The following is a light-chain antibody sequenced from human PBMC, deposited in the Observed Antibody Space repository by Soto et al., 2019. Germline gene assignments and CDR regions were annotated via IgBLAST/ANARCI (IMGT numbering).Light chain of an antibody. J-gene: IGKJ1*01. Sequence: DIVVTQSPLSLPVTPGKPASISCRSSQSLLNSNGYNYLDWYQQKPGQPPKLLIYWASTRESGVPDRFSGSGSGTDFTLTISSLQAEDVAVYYCQQYYSTPPTFGQGTKVEIK. CDR3: QQYYSTPPT. CDR1: QSLLNSNGYNY. V-gene: IGKV4-1*01. CDR2: WAS.